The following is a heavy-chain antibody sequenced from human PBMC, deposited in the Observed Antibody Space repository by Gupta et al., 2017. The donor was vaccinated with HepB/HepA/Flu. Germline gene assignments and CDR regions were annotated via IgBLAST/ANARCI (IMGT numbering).Heavy chain of an antibody. V-gene: IGHV4-34*01. Sequence: QVQLQQWGAGLLKPSETLSLTCAVYGGSFSGYYWSWIRQPPGKGLEWIGEINHSGSTNYNPSLKSRVTISVDTSKNQFSLKLSSVTAADTAVYYCARLAYLAAAGTHYYYGMDVWGQGTTVTVS. CDR2: INHSGST. CDR3: ARLAYLAAAGTHYYYGMDV. D-gene: IGHD6-13*01. J-gene: IGHJ6*02. CDR1: GGSFSGYY.